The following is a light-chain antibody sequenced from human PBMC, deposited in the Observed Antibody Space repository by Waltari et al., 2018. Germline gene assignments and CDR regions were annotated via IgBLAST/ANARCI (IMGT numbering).Light chain of an antibody. CDR3: HAAADNNWF. CDR2: KDT. V-gene: IGLV3-27*01. J-gene: IGLJ2*01. Sequence: YDLTQPSSVSVSPGQTATIPCSGDVLAEHNVRWFQQKPGQAPTLILYKDTERPSGIPERFSGSSSGSTVTLTIRGALLEDEADYHCHAAADNNWFFGGGTKLTVL. CDR1: VLAEHN.